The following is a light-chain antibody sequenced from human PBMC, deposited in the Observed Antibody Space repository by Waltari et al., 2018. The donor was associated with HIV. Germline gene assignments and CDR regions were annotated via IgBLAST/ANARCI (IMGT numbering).Light chain of an antibody. V-gene: IGLV1-47*01. Sequence: QSGLSQPPSTSRPPGQRVVISCSGSSSNVGKNYVSWFQQLPGAAPRLLIYRNARRPSGIPDRFTAAKSGTSASLFISGLRSDDEAEYFCASWDDALSSWLFGGGTKLTVL. CDR1: SSNVGKNY. CDR2: RNA. J-gene: IGLJ6*01. CDR3: ASWDDALSSWL.